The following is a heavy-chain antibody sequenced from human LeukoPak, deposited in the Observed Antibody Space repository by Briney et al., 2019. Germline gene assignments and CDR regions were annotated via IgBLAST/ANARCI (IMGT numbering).Heavy chain of an antibody. CDR1: GGSFSGYY. CDR2: INHSGST. D-gene: IGHD3-10*01. J-gene: IGHJ4*02. CDR3: ARRGRAMVRGGLFLNY. V-gene: IGHV4-34*01. Sequence: SSETLSLTCAVYGGSFSGYYWSWIRQPPGEGLEWIGEINHSGSTNYNPSLKSRVTISVDTSKNQFSLKLSSVTAADTAVYYCARRGRAMVRGGLFLNYWGQGTLVTVSS.